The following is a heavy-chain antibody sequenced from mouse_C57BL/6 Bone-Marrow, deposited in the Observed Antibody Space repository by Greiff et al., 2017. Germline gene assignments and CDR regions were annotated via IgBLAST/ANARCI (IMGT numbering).Heavy chain of an antibody. CDR3: AREWDY. J-gene: IGHJ4*01. CDR1: GYTFTDYY. CDR2: INPNNGGT. V-gene: IGHV1-26*01. Sequence: EVQLQQSGPELVKPGASVKISCKASGYTFTDYYMNWVKQSHGKSLEWIGDINPNNGGTSYNQKFKGKATLTVDKSSSTAYMELRSLTSEDSAVYYCAREWDYWGQGTSVTVSS.